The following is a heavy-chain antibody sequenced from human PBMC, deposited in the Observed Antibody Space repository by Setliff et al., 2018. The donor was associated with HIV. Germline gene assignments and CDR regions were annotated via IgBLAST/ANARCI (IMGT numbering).Heavy chain of an antibody. CDR1: GYSLTELS. V-gene: IGHV1-24*01. Sequence: ASVKVSCKVSGYSLTELSIHWVRQAPGEGLEWMGGFDPEDDETVYAEKFQGRVTMTEDTSTDTAYMALSSLRPEDMGEYYCARAPRGVAGYFYHYMDVWDKGSTVTVSS. CDR3: ARAPRGVAGYFYHYMDV. D-gene: IGHD2-15*01. CDR2: FDPEDDET. J-gene: IGHJ6*03.